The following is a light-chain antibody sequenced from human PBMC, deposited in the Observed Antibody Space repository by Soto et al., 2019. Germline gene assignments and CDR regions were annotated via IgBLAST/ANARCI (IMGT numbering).Light chain of an antibody. CDR1: QSVSSY. CDR2: DAS. J-gene: IGKJ2*01. CDR3: QQPSSWHP. V-gene: IGKV3-11*01. Sequence: EIVLTQSPATLSLSPGERATLSCRASQSVSSYLAWYQQKPGQAPRLLIYDASNTATGIPARFSGSGSGQDFTLAISSLEPEDFPVYYCQQPSSWHPFGHATKLPIK.